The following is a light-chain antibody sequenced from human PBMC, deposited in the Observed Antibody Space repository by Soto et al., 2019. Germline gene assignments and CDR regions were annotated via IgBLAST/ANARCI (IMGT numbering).Light chain of an antibody. CDR2: MAS. CDR1: QSISSW. V-gene: IGKV1-5*03. CDR3: QYYSSSSPET. Sequence: DIRMTQSPSTLSASVGDRVTITCRASQSISSWLAWDQQKPGKAPKLLIYMASILENGVPSRFSGSGSGTEFTLTISSLQPDDFGTYYCQYYSSSSPETFGQGTKVDIK. J-gene: IGKJ1*01.